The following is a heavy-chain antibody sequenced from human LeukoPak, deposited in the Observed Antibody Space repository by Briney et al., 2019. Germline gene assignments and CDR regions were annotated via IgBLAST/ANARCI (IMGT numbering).Heavy chain of an antibody. J-gene: IGHJ5*02. V-gene: IGHV1-2*02. CDR2: INPNSGGT. CDR1: GYTFTGYY. Sequence: GASVKVSSKASGYTFTGYYMHWVRHAPGQGLECMGWINPNSGGTNYAQKFQGRVTITRDTSISTAYMELSRLRSDDTAVYYCARGVCSGGSCYRWFDPWGQGTLVTVSS. D-gene: IGHD2-15*01. CDR3: ARGVCSGGSCYRWFDP.